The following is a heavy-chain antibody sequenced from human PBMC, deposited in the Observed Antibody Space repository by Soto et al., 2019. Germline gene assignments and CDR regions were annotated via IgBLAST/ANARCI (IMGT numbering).Heavy chain of an antibody. D-gene: IGHD3-10*01. CDR1: GFTFSSYA. CDR3: AKDRYYYGSGSYFRLGDYYYYYGMDV. V-gene: IGHV3-23*01. Sequence: GGSLRLSCAASGFTFSSYAMSWVRQAPGKGLEWVSAISGSGGSTYYADSVKGRFTISRDNSKNTLYLQMNSLRAEDTAVYYCAKDRYYYGSGSYFRLGDYYYYYGMDVCGQGTTVTVSS. J-gene: IGHJ6*02. CDR2: ISGSGGST.